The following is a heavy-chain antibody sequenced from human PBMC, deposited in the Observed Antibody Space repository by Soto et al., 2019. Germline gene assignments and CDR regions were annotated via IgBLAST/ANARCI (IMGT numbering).Heavy chain of an antibody. CDR2: IYYSGST. CDR1: GDSISSFY. Sequence: PSETPSLTCTVSGDSISSFYWSWIRQPPGKGLEWIGYIYYSGSTNYNPSLKSRVTISVDTSKNQFSLKLSSVTAADTAVYYCARMDIGLVFYCFDYSGRRFLVTISS. D-gene: IGHD5-12*01. J-gene: IGHJ4*02. V-gene: IGHV4-59*01. CDR3: ARMDIGLVFYCFDY.